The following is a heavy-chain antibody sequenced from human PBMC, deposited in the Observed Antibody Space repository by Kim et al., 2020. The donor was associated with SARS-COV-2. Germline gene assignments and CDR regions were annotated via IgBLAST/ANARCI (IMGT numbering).Heavy chain of an antibody. V-gene: IGHV4-39*01. Sequence: SETLSLTCTVSGGSISSSSYYWGWIRQPPGKGLEWIGSIYYSGSTYYNPSLKSRVTISVDTSKNQFSLKLSSVTAADTAVYYCARQGVWTAFYIWGQGTMVTVSS. CDR1: GGSISSSSYY. CDR3: ARQGVWTAFYI. CDR2: IYYSGST. J-gene: IGHJ3*02. D-gene: IGHD2-21*01.